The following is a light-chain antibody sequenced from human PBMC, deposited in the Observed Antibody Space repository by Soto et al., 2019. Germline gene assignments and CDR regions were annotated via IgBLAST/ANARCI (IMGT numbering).Light chain of an antibody. CDR1: QSILYSSNNNNY. J-gene: IGKJ1*01. V-gene: IGKV4-1*01. CDR2: WAS. CDR3: QQYYSTPPT. Sequence: DIVMTQSPDSLAVSLGERATINCKSSQSILYSSNNNNYLAWYQQKPGQPPKLLIYWASTRESGVPDRFSGSGSGTDFTRTIISLQAEDVAVYYCQQYYSTPPTFGQGTKVEIK.